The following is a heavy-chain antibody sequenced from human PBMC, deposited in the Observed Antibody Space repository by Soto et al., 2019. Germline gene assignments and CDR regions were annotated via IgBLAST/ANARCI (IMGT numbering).Heavy chain of an antibody. CDR1: GGSIGSGDYY. CDR3: ARDGHYYDSSGYWEYGYFDY. CDR2: IYYSGST. J-gene: IGHJ4*02. Sequence: PSETLSLTCTVSGGSIGSGDYYWSWIRQPPGKGLEWIGYIYYSGSTYYNPSLKSRVTISVDTSKNQFPLKLSSVTAADTAVYCCARDGHYYDSSGYWEYGYFDYWGQGTLVTVSS. D-gene: IGHD3-22*01. V-gene: IGHV4-30-4*01.